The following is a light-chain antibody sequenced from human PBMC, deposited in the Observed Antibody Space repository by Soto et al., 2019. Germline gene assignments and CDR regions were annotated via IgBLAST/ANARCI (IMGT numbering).Light chain of an antibody. Sequence: EIMMTQSPATLSVSPGERATLSCRASQSVSSNLAWYQQKPGQAPRLLIYAASSRATGIPDRFSGSGSGTDFTLTISRLEPEDFAVYYCQQYDRSWTFGQGTKVDIK. CDR2: AAS. V-gene: IGKV3-20*01. J-gene: IGKJ1*01. CDR3: QQYDRSWT. CDR1: QSVSSN.